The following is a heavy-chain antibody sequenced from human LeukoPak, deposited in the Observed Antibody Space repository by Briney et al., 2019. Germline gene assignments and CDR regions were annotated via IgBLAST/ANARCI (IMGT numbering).Heavy chain of an antibody. V-gene: IGHV1/OR15-2*01. CDR3: ARDTNNEIDY. Sequence: ASVKVSCKASGYTFTGYYMHWVRQAPGQGLEWMGWISTYNGDTQYSQKFQGRVALTRDTSTNTVHMELWSLRSDDTAVYYCARDTNNEIDYWGQGTLVIVSS. J-gene: IGHJ4*02. CDR2: ISTYNGDT. D-gene: IGHD2-8*01. CDR1: GYTFTGYY.